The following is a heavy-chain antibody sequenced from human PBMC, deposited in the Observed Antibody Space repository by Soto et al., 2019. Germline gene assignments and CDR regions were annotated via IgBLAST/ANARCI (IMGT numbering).Heavy chain of an antibody. V-gene: IGHV1-46*01. J-gene: IGHJ4*02. D-gene: IGHD3-22*01. CDR1: GYIFTNHY. CDR3: ARADYYDSSGFYYDC. CDR2: INPSGGST. Sequence: ASVKVSCKASGYIFTNHYIHWVRQAPGQGLERKGIINPSGGSTNYLQKFQGRITMTRDTSTSTVYMELSSLRSEDTAVYFCARADYYDSSGFYYDCWGQGSLVTVAS.